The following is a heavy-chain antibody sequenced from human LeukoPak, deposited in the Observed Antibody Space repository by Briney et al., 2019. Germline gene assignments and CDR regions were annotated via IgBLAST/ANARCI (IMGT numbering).Heavy chain of an antibody. Sequence: ASVKVSCKASGGTFSSYAISWVRQAPGQGLEWMGGIIPIFGTANYAQKFQGRVTITADESTSTAYMELSSLRSEDTAVYYCATGIFGVAEASEYYFDYWGQGTLVTVSS. CDR1: GGTFSSYA. V-gene: IGHV1-69*13. CDR3: ATGIFGVAEASEYYFDY. J-gene: IGHJ4*02. CDR2: IIPIFGTA. D-gene: IGHD3-3*01.